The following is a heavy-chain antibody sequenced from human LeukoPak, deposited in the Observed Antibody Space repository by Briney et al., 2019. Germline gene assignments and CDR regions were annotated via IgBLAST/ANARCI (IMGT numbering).Heavy chain of an antibody. Sequence: SETLSLTCAVSGYSISSGYYWGGSRQPPGKGLEWIGSIYHSGSTYYNPSLKSRVTISVDTSKNQFSLKLSSVTAADTAVYYCARAGVVVTAIPQYWGQGTLVTVSS. CDR1: GYSISSGYY. J-gene: IGHJ4*02. V-gene: IGHV4-38-2*01. CDR2: IYHSGST. CDR3: ARAGVVVTAIPQY. D-gene: IGHD2-21*02.